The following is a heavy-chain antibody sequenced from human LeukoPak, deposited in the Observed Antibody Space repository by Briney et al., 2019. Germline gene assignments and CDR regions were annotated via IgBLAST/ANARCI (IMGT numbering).Heavy chain of an antibody. J-gene: IGHJ4*02. D-gene: IGHD3-9*01. CDR2: FDPEDGET. V-gene: IGHV1-24*01. CDR1: GYTLTELS. Sequence: ASVKVSCKVSGYTLTELSMHWVRQAPGKGLEWMGGFDPEDGETIYAQKFQGRVTMTEDTSTDTAYMELSSLRSEDTAVYYCATGLRYFDWLPIEGYWGQGTLVTVSS. CDR3: ATGLRYFDWLPIEGY.